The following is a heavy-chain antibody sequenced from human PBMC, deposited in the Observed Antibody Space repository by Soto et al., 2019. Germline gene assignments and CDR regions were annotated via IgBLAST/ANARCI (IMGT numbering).Heavy chain of an antibody. V-gene: IGHV3-33*01. Sequence: QVQLVESGGGVVQPGRSLRLSCAASGFTFSSYGMHWVRQAPGKGLEWVAVIWYDGSNKYYADSVKGRFTISRDNSKNTLYLQMNSLRAEDTAVYYCARDPRIAAAGTGVYFDYWGQGTLVTVSS. CDR1: GFTFSSYG. CDR3: ARDPRIAAAGTGVYFDY. D-gene: IGHD6-13*01. CDR2: IWYDGSNK. J-gene: IGHJ4*02.